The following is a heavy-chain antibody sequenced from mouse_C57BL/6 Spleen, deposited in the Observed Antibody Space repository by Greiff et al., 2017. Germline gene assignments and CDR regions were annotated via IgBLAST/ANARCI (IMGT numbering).Heavy chain of an antibody. CDR3: ARWDGNYPYYAMDY. CDR1: GYTFTSYG. J-gene: IGHJ4*01. D-gene: IGHD2-1*01. V-gene: IGHV1-81*01. Sequence: LQESGAELARPGASVKLSCKASGYTFTSYGISWVKQRTGQGLEWIGEIYPRSGNTYYNEKFKGKATLTADKSSSTAYMELRSLTSEDSAVYFCARWDGNYPYYAMDYWGQGTSVTVSS. CDR2: IYPRSGNT.